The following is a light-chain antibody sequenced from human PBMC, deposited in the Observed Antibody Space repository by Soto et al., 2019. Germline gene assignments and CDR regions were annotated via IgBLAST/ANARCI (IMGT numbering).Light chain of an antibody. CDR3: QQYGGSPFT. J-gene: IGKJ2*01. Sequence: EIVLTQSPGTLSLSPGERATLSCRASQSFTTTFFAWYQQQVGQAPRLLIYGASNRATGIPDRFSGSGSGTDFTLTISRLEPEDFAVYYCQQYGGSPFTFGQGTRLEIK. CDR2: GAS. CDR1: QSFTTTF. V-gene: IGKV3-20*01.